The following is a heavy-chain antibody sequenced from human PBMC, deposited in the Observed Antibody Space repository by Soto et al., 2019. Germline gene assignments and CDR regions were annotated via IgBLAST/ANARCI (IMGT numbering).Heavy chain of an antibody. CDR3: ARDHKGGYYYYGMDV. Sequence: EVQLVESGGGLIQPGGSLRLSCAASGFTVSSNYMSWVRQAPGKGLEWVSVIYSGGSTYYADSVKGRFTISRDNSKNTLYLQMNSLRAEDTAVYYCARDHKGGYYYYGMDVWGQGTTVTVSS. V-gene: IGHV3-53*01. CDR2: IYSGGST. CDR1: GFTVSSNY. J-gene: IGHJ6*02.